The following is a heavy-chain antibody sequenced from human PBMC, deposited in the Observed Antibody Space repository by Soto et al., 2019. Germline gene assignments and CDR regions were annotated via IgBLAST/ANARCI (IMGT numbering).Heavy chain of an antibody. Sequence: EVQLLESGGGLVQPGGPRRLSCEPSGFPFAPSPLTWSRRPPGMGLEWVSTIISDTARTHYADSVKGRFTISRDSSKNTMFLQMNSLRAADTAVYYCATQDCSGAACSPPGWGQGTLVTVSS. CDR1: GFPFAPSP. CDR2: IISDTART. J-gene: IGHJ4*02. V-gene: IGHV3-23*01. D-gene: IGHD2-15*01. CDR3: ATQDCSGAACSPPG.